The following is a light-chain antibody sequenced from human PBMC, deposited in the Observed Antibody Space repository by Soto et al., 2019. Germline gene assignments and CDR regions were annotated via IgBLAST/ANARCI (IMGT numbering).Light chain of an antibody. V-gene: IGLV1-40*01. CDR3: QSYDSSLSGRGV. CDR1: SSNIGAGHD. CDR2: GNS. Sequence: QSVLTQPPSVSGAPGQRVTISCTGSSSNIGAGHDVHWYQQHPGTAPKLLIYGNSNRPSGVPDRSSGSKTGTSASLATTGLQAEDEDDYYCQSYDSSLSGRGVFGTGTKLTVL. J-gene: IGLJ1*01.